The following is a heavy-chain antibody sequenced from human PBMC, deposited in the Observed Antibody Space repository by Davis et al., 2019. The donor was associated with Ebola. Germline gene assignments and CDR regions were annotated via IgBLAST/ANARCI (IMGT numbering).Heavy chain of an antibody. V-gene: IGHV4-34*01. D-gene: IGHD6-13*01. CDR2: INHSGST. Sequence: PSETLSLTCAVYGGSFSGYYWSWIRQPPGKGLEWIGEINHSGSTNYNPSLKSRVTISVDTSKNQFSLKLSSVTAADTAVYYCARPSIAAAGPYYFDYWGQGTLVTVSS. CDR3: ARPSIAAAGPYYFDY. CDR1: GGSFSGYY. J-gene: IGHJ4*02.